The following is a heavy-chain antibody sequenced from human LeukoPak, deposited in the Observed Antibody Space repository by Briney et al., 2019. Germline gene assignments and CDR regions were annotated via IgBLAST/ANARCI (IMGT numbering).Heavy chain of an antibody. V-gene: IGHV3-7*01. CDR1: GFTFTKYW. Sequence: PGGSLRLSCAASGFTFTKYWMTWVRQAPGKGLEWVGNIKQDGSDKNYMDSVKGRFTISRDNTKNTLYLQMNSLRAEDTAVYYCARVEWEGPHPTLNYWGQGTLVTVSS. J-gene: IGHJ4*02. CDR3: ARVEWEGPHPTLNY. D-gene: IGHD1-26*01. CDR2: IKQDGSDK.